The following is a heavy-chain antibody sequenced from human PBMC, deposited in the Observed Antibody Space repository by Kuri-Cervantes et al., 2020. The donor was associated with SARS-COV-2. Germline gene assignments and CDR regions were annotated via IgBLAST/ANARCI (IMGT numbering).Heavy chain of an antibody. J-gene: IGHJ3*02. CDR1: GYTFTSYD. D-gene: IGHD6-19*01. Sequence: ASVKVSCKASGYTFTSYDINWVRQATGQGLEWMGWMNPNSGNTGYAQKFQGRVTMTRDTSISTAYMELSRLRSDDTAVYYCAREMGGDSSGWSNAFDIWGQGTMVTVSS. V-gene: IGHV1-8*01. CDR2: MNPNSGNT. CDR3: AREMGGDSSGWSNAFDI.